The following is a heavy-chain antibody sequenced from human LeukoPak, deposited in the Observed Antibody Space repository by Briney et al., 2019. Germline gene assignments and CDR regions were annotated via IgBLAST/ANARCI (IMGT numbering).Heavy chain of an antibody. CDR2: IRYDGNNK. J-gene: IGHJ5*02. CDR1: GFTFSSYG. Sequence: GGSLRLSCAASGFTFSSYGMHWVRQAPGKGLEWVAFIRYDGNNKYYSDSVKGRFTISRDNSKNTLYLQMNSLRAEDTAVYYCAKEFRAAGAYNWFDPWGQGTLVTVSS. D-gene: IGHD6-13*01. V-gene: IGHV3-30*02. CDR3: AKEFRAAGAYNWFDP.